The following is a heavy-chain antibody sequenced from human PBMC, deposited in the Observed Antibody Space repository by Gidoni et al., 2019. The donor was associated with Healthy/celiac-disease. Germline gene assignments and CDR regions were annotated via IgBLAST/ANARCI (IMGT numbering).Heavy chain of an antibody. J-gene: IGHJ4*02. CDR2: ISYDGSNK. V-gene: IGHV3-30*18. D-gene: IGHD5-12*01. Sequence: QVQLVESGGGVVQPGRSLRLSCAASGFTFSSYGMHWVRQAPGKGLEWVAVISYDGSNKYYADSVKGRFTISRDNFKNTLYLQMNSLRAEDTAVYYCAKGSSARDGYENPLCDYWGQGTLVTVSS. CDR1: GFTFSSYG. CDR3: AKGSSARDGYENPLCDY.